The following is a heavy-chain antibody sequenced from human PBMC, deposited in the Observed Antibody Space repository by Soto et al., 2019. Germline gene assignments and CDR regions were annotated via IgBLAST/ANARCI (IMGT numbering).Heavy chain of an antibody. Sequence: ASVKVSCKASGGTFSSYAISWVRQAPGQGLEWMGGIIPIFGTANYAQKFQGRVTITADESTSTAYMELSSLRSEDTAVYYCARDRGVVPRFDPWGQGTLVTVSS. CDR3: ARDRGVVPRFDP. D-gene: IGHD3-10*01. V-gene: IGHV1-69*13. CDR2: IIPIFGTA. CDR1: GGTFSSYA. J-gene: IGHJ5*02.